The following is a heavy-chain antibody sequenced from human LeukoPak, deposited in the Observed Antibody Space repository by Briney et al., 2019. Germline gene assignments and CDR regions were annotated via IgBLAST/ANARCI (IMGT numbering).Heavy chain of an antibody. CDR3: ARTDYGDYWFDP. J-gene: IGHJ5*02. Sequence: SETLSLTRTVSAGNISDYFWNWIRQPPGKGLEWIGHIYSSGTTNYNPSLMSRVTISLDTSKNQFSLKLTSVTAADTAVYYCARTDYGDYWFDPWGQGTLVTVSS. V-gene: IGHV4-59*01. CDR2: IYSSGTT. CDR1: AGNISDYF. D-gene: IGHD4-17*01.